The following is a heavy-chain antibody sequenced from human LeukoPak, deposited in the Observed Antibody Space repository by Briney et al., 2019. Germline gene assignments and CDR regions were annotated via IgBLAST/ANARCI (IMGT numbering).Heavy chain of an antibody. V-gene: IGHV4-59*01. Sequence: SETLSLTCTVSGGSISSGCWGWFRQPPGKGLEWIGYIYYNGSTNYIPSLKSRVTISVDTSKNQFSLKLSSVTAADTAVYYCARDTYGGNFDYWGQGTLVTVSS. CDR2: IYYNGST. D-gene: IGHD4-23*01. CDR3: ARDTYGGNFDY. CDR1: GGSISSGC. J-gene: IGHJ4*02.